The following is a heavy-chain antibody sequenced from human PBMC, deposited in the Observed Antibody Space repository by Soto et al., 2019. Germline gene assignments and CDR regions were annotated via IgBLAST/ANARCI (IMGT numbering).Heavy chain of an antibody. CDR1: GFTFSSYS. V-gene: IGHV3-48*01. D-gene: IGHD1-26*01. CDR2: ISSSSSTI. Sequence: GGSLRLSCAASGFTFSSYSMNWVRQAPGKGLEWVSYISSSSSTIYYADSVKGRFTISRDNAKNSLYLQMNSLRAEDTAVYYCARASGAYRPRSFDYWGQGTLVTVSS. J-gene: IGHJ4*02. CDR3: ARASGAYRPRSFDY.